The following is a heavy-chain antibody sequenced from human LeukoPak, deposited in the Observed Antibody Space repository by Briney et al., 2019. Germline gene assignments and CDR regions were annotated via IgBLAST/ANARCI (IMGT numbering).Heavy chain of an antibody. V-gene: IGHV4-34*01. CDR1: GGSFSDYY. CDR3: ASGPPRDFVPSGFYYNY. Sequence: ASETLSPTCAIYGGSFSDYYWSWIRQPPGKGLEWIGEINHSGSTDYNPSLTSRVTMSVDTSKNQFSLKLSSVTAADTAVYYCASGPPRDFVPSGFYYNYWGQGTRVTVSS. D-gene: IGHD3-22*01. J-gene: IGHJ4*02. CDR2: INHSGST.